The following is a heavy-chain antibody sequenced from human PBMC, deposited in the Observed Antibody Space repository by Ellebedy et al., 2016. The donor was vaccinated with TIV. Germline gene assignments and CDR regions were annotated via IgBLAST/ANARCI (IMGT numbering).Heavy chain of an antibody. CDR3: AREADSDALDI. CDR2: ISTYSGNT. CDR1: GGTLSSDA. V-gene: IGHV1-18*01. D-gene: IGHD2-15*01. J-gene: IGHJ3*02. Sequence: AASVKVSCKPSGGTLSSDAFSWVRQAPGQGLEWMGWISTYSGNTKYAQKFQGRVTMTTDTSTGTAYMELRSLTSDDTAVYYCAREADSDALDIWGQGTMVIVSS.